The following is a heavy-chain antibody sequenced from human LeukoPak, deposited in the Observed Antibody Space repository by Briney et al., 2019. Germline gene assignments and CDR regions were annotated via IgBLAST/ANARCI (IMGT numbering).Heavy chain of an antibody. J-gene: IGHJ3*02. CDR1: GDRFTSYG. CDR3: ATPVAIVAVPAAIDVFDAFDI. V-gene: IGHV5-51*01. CDR2: VYPGESGT. D-gene: IGHD2-2*01. Sequence: GGSRPISCRGSGDRFTSYGIGWVRQMRGKGLAWMGIVYPGESGTRYSPSFQGQVTISADKSISTAYLQWSSLKASNPAMYYCATPVAIVAVPAAIDVFDAFDIWRQGPMVTVSS.